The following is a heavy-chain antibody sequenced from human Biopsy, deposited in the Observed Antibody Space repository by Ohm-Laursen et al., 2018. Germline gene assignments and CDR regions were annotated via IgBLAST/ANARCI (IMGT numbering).Heavy chain of an antibody. CDR3: ARLTGDYIWGNWRINHDPFDI. CDR2: VSHSGST. Sequence: SETLSLTCAVSGGSFSGYYWSWIRQTPGKGLEWIGEVSHSGSTNYNPSHKRQVTISVDTSKNQFSLNLSSVTAADTAVYYCARLTGDYIWGNWRINHDPFDIWDQGTTVTVSS. CDR1: GGSFSGYY. J-gene: IGHJ3*02. V-gene: IGHV4-34*01. D-gene: IGHD3-16*01.